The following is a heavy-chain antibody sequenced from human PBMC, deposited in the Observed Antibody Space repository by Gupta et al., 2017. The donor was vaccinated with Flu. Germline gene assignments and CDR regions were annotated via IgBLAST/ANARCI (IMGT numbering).Heavy chain of an antibody. CDR1: FW. J-gene: IGHJ6*03. CDR2: IKADGSET. CDR3: ARDFSNYFYYIDV. Sequence: FWMTWVRQAPGNGLDWVANIKADGSETYYVDSVKGRFTISRDNAKNSLYLQMNSLRAEDTALYYCARDFSNYFYYIDVWGKGTTVTVSS. V-gene: IGHV3-7*01. D-gene: IGHD6-13*01.